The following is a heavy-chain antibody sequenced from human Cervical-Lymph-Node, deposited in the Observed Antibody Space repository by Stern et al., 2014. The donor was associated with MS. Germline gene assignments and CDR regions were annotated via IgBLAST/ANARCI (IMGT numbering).Heavy chain of an antibody. CDR3: VIRRDSGGYDTFDI. V-gene: IGHV5-51*01. J-gene: IGHJ3*02. Sequence: VQLVQSGAEVKKPGESLKISCKTSGYSFSNFWIGWVRQLPGKGLVWLGVISPVGSNTSYLPSFHGQVPLFVALSIRTPSLQWRRLKASDTAMYYCVIRRDSGGYDTFDIWGQGTMLIVSS. CDR1: GYSFSNFW. D-gene: IGHD3-22*01. CDR2: ISPVGSNT.